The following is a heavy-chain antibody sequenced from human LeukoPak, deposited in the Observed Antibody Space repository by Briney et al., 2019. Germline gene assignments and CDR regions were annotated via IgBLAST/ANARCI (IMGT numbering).Heavy chain of an antibody. V-gene: IGHV1-69*06. CDR2: IIPIFGTA. Sequence: GSSVKVSCKASGGTFSSYAISWVRQAPGQGLEWMGGIIPIFGTANYAQKFQGRVTITADKSTSTAYMELSSLRSEDTAVYYCARDPSITMVRGVIIRDHINWFDPWGQGTLVTVSS. CDR1: GGTFSSYA. CDR3: ARDPSITMVRGVIIRDHINWFDP. D-gene: IGHD3-10*01. J-gene: IGHJ5*02.